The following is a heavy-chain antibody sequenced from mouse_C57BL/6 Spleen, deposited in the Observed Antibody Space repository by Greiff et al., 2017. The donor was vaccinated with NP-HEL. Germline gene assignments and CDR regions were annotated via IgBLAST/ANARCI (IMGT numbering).Heavy chain of an antibody. CDR1: GYTFTSYW. D-gene: IGHD1-1*01. Sequence: VKLQQPGAELVRPGSSVKLSCKASGYTFTSYWMHWVKQRPIQGLEWIGNIDPSDSETHYNQKFKDKATLTVDRSSSTAYMQLSSLTSEDSAVYYCARADYYYGSSYDWYFDVWGTGTTVTVSS. CDR2: IDPSDSET. CDR3: ARADYYYGSSYDWYFDV. V-gene: IGHV1-52*01. J-gene: IGHJ1*03.